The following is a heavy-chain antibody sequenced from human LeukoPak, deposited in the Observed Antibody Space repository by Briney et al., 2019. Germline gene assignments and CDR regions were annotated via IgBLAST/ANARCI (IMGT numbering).Heavy chain of an antibody. V-gene: IGHV3-30-3*01. Sequence: GGSLRLSCAASGFTFSSYAMHWVRQAPGKGLEWVAVISYDGSNKYYADSVKGRFTIPRDNSKNTLYLQMNSLRAEDTAVYYCARVSGYYLPFDYWGQGTLVTVSS. CDR3: ARVSGYYLPFDY. J-gene: IGHJ4*02. D-gene: IGHD3-22*01. CDR2: ISYDGSNK. CDR1: GFTFSSYA.